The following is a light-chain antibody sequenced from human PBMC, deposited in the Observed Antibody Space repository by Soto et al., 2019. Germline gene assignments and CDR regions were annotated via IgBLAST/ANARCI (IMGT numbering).Light chain of an antibody. J-gene: IGKJ1*01. CDR2: XAS. V-gene: IGKV3-11*01. Sequence: IVMTEPPASMSLSPGERVTLSCRASQSFSSYLAWYQQKPCKAPRRLIYXASNRATGIPARFSGSGSGTDFTITISILEAEYVEVYYCQQRSNWGTFGQGTKVDI. CDR3: QQRSNWGT. CDR1: QSFSSY.